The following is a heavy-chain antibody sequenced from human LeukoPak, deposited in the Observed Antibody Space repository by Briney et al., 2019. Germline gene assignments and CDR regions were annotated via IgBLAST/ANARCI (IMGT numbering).Heavy chain of an antibody. J-gene: IGHJ4*02. V-gene: IGHV4-39*01. D-gene: IGHD5-24*01. CDR1: GGSINSSDYY. CDR3: ARHATSSTSGPPYDY. Sequence: TSETLSLTCTVSGGSINSSDYYWGWIRQPPGKGLEWIGSIYHSGSMYASLKSRVTISVDTSKNQFPLKMSSVTAADTAVYYCARHATSSTSGPPYDYWGQGTLVTVSS. CDR2: IYHSGSM.